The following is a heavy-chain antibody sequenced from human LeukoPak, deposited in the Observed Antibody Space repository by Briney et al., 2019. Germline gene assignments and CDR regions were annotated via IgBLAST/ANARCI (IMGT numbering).Heavy chain of an antibody. Sequence: GSLRLSCAVSGFTVSGDYMSWVRQAPGKGLEGGSVIYADFDTTNYSASVKGRFTISRDNSKNTLYLHMNSIRVKDTATYFCARALNRHIGAFEYWGQGALVTVSS. CDR3: ARALNRHIGAFEY. J-gene: IGHJ4*02. CDR1: GFTVSGDY. V-gene: IGHV3-53*01. CDR2: IYADFDTT. D-gene: IGHD4/OR15-4a*01.